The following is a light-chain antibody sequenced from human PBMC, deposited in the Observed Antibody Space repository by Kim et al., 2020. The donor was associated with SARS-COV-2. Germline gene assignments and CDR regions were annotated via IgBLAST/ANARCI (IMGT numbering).Light chain of an antibody. V-gene: IGKV1-5*01. J-gene: IGKJ2*01. Sequence: SASAGDRVPITCRASQSIGNWLAWYQQQPGKAPKLLMYDVSRLHTGVPSRFGGSGSDTEFTLTISSLQPDDFASYYCQQYNTFPHTFGQGTKLEI. CDR2: DVS. CDR1: QSIGNW. CDR3: QQYNTFPHT.